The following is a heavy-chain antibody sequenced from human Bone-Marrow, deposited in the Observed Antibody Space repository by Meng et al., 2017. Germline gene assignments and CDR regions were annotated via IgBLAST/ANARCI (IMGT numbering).Heavy chain of an antibody. Sequence: ETLSLTCAASGFTVSSNEMSWVRQAPGKDLEGGSSISGDSTYYADSGKGRFTISRDTSKNTLHLQMNSLRAEDTAVYYCAKGDTAMVTTYWGQGTLVTVSS. CDR1: GFTVSSNE. CDR3: AKGDTAMVTTY. V-gene: IGHV3-38-3*01. D-gene: IGHD5-18*01. J-gene: IGHJ4*02. CDR2: ISGDST.